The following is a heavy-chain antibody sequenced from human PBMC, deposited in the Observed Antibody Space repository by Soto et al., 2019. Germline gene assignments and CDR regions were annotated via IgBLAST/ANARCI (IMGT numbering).Heavy chain of an antibody. CDR3: AKDRASSWEGPT. CDR1: RCTFSSYA. V-gene: IGHV3-23*01. CDR2: ISGSGGST. J-gene: IGHJ5*02. D-gene: IGHD6-13*01. Sequence: PDGSLRHSCEDSRCTFSSYAMSWVRQAPGKGLEWVSAISGSGGSTYYADSVRGRFTMSRDNSKNTLYLQMSSLRAEDTAVYYCAKDRASSWEGPTWGQGNLVTVSS.